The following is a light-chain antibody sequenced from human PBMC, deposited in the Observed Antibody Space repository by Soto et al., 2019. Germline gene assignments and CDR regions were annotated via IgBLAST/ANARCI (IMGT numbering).Light chain of an antibody. V-gene: IGKV3-15*01. CDR3: QQYNNWPRT. Sequence: EIVMTQSPATLSVSPGERATLSCRASQSVGNNLAWHQQKPGQAPRLLMYNASARATGIPARFSGSGSGTEFTLTISSLQSEDFAVYYCQQYNNWPRTSGQGTKV. CDR2: NAS. J-gene: IGKJ1*01. CDR1: QSVGNN.